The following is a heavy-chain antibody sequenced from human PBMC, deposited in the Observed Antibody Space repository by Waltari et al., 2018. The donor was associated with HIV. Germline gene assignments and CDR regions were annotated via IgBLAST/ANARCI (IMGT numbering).Heavy chain of an antibody. CDR1: GYTFTGHY. V-gene: IGHV1-2*02. CDR2: VNPDTGDT. D-gene: IGHD6-19*01. Sequence: PLVQSGAEVKKPGASVKVSCRPSGYTFTGHYIHWIRQAPGQGLEWMGWVNPDTGDTNYAQKFKGRVAMTRDTSINTAYMDLSSLRSDDTAVYYCARDTHWLAYLFDWWGQGTLVTVSS. J-gene: IGHJ1*01. CDR3: ARDTHWLAYLFDW.